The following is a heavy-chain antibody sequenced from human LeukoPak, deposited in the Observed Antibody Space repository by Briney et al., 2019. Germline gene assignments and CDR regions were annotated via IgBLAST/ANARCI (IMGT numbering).Heavy chain of an antibody. CDR3: AKVGRITMVRGLSDY. V-gene: IGHV3-30*18. J-gene: IGHJ4*02. Sequence: PGRSLRLSCAASGCTVSSYGMHWVRQAPGKGLEWVTVISYDGSNKYYADSVKGRFTISRDNSKNTLYLQMNSLRAEDTAVYYCAKVGRITMVRGLSDYWGQGTLVTVSS. CDR2: ISYDGSNK. CDR1: GCTVSSYG. D-gene: IGHD3-10*01.